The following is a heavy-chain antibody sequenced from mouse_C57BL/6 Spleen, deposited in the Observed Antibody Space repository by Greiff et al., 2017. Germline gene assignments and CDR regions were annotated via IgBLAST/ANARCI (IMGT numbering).Heavy chain of an antibody. J-gene: IGHJ2*01. CDR2: ISDGGSYT. CDR3: AIEGYGTPFDC. D-gene: IGHD1-1*01. V-gene: IGHV5-4*01. CDR1: GFTFSSYA. Sequence: EVQVVESGGGLVKPGGSLKLSCAASGFTFSSYAMSWVRQTPETRLVWVATISDGGSYTYFPDNVKGRFTISRDNAKNNLYLQLSHLKSEDTAMYYCAIEGYGTPFDCWGQGTTLTFSS.